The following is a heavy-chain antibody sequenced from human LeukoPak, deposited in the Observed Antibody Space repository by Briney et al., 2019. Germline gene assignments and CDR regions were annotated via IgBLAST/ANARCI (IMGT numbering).Heavy chain of an antibody. CDR3: ARFGRYGDYDSYYYMDV. CDR1: GGSISSYY. D-gene: IGHD4-17*01. V-gene: IGHV4-59*08. J-gene: IGHJ6*03. CDR2: IYYSGST. Sequence: SSETLSLTCTVSGGSISSYYWSWIRQPPGKGLEWIGYIYYSGSTNYNPSLKSRVTISVDTSKNQFSLKLSSVTAADTAVYYCARFGRYGDYDSYYYMDVWGKGTTVTISS.